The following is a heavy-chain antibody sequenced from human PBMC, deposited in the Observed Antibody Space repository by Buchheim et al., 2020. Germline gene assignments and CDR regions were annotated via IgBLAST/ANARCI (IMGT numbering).Heavy chain of an antibody. Sequence: EVQLVESGGGLVQPGGSLRLSCAASGFTFSSYAMRWVRQAPGKGLEWVSAISGSGGSKYYADSVKVRFAISRDNSKNTMYLQMNSLRAEDTAVYYCAKGDSYGVVIYPYYFDYWGQGTL. J-gene: IGHJ4*02. V-gene: IGHV3-23*04. CDR2: ISGSGGSK. CDR1: GFTFSSYA. D-gene: IGHD5-18*01. CDR3: AKGDSYGVVIYPYYFDY.